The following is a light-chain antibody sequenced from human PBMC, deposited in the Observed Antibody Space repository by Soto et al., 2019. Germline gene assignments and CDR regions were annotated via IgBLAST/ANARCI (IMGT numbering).Light chain of an antibody. CDR3: QQYNNWPLT. J-gene: IGKJ1*01. CDR1: QSVSSN. Sequence: EIVMTQSPATLSVSPGERATLSCRASQSVSSNLAWYQQKPGQAPRLLIYGASIRATGIPARFSGSGSGTEFTLTISSLQSEDFAVYYCQQYNNWPLTFGQETKVEIK. CDR2: GAS. V-gene: IGKV3D-15*01.